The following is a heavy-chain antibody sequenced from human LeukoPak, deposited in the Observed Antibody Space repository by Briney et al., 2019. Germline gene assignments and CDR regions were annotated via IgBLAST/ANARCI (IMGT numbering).Heavy chain of an antibody. D-gene: IGHD2-2*01. CDR2: IYHSGST. V-gene: IGHV4-30-2*01. CDR1: GGSLSSGGYY. Sequence: SQTLSLTCTVSGGSLSSGGYYWSWIRQPPGKGLEWIGYIYHSGSTYYNPSLKSRVTISVDRSKNQFSLKLSSVTAADTAVYYCARGYCSSTSCYPFDYWGQGTLVTVSS. CDR3: ARGYCSSTSCYPFDY. J-gene: IGHJ4*02.